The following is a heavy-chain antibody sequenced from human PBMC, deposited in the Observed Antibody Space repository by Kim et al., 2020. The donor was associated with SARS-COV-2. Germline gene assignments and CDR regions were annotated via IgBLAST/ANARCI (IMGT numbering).Heavy chain of an antibody. V-gene: IGHV3-23*01. CDR3: AKDWVPGDYDILTGYPAHFDY. D-gene: IGHD3-9*01. CDR2: ISGSGGST. CDR1: GFTFSSYA. Sequence: GGSLRLSCAASGFTFSSYAMSWVRQAPGKGLEWVSAISGSGGSTYYADSVKGRFTISRDNSKNTLYLQMNSLRAEDTAVYYCAKDWVPGDYDILTGYPAHFDYGGQGTLVTVSS. J-gene: IGHJ4*02.